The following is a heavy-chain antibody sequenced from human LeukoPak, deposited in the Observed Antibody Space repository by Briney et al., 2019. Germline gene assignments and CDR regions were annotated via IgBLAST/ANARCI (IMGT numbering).Heavy chain of an antibody. Sequence: PSETLSLTCTVSGGSISSYYWSWIRQPPGKGLEWVSSISSSSNYRYFADSVNGRFTISRDNAKNSLYLQMNSLRAEDTAVYYCAKHLNSHDFVGNSFSSWGQGTLVTVSS. V-gene: IGHV3-21*06. CDR1: GGSISSYY. CDR3: AKHLNSHDFVGNSFSS. J-gene: IGHJ5*01. D-gene: IGHD1-1*01. CDR2: ISSSSNYR.